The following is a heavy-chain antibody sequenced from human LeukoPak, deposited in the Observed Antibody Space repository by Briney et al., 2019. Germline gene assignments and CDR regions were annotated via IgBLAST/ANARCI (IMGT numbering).Heavy chain of an antibody. D-gene: IGHD2-21*01. CDR1: GNTLTELA. CDR2: FYPEKGET. Sequence: ASVKVSCKVSGNTLTELAMHWVRQAPGKGLEWIGGFYPEKGETIYTQQLQGRLTMTEDTSTDTAYMELSSLTSEDTAVYYCATPLGPLGLIPYYFDYWGQGTLVTVSS. V-gene: IGHV1-24*01. J-gene: IGHJ4*02. CDR3: ATPLGPLGLIPYYFDY.